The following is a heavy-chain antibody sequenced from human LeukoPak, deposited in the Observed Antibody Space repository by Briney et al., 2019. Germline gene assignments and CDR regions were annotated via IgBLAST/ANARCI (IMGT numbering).Heavy chain of an antibody. V-gene: IGHV3-11*04. CDR1: GFTFSDYY. J-gene: IGHJ4*02. CDR3: ARSYDFWSGYYPIYYFDY. D-gene: IGHD3-3*01. Sequence: GRSLRLSCAASGFTFSDYYMSWIRQAPGKGLEWVSYISSSGSTIYYADSVKGRFTISRDNAKNSLYLQMNSLRAEDTAVYYCARSYDFWSGYYPIYYFDYWGQGTLVTVSS. CDR2: ISSSGSTI.